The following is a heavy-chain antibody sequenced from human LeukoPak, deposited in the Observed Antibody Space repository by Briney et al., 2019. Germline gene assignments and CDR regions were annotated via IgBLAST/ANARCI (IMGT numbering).Heavy chain of an antibody. CDR2: IYYSGST. CDR3: ARSEGVYYGSGSSGSYYPHWFDP. CDR1: VYSINTYY. D-gene: IGHD3-10*01. J-gene: IGHJ5*02. Sequence: PSETLSLTCTISVYSINTYYWSWIRQPPGKGLEWIGYIYYSGSTKYNPSLQSRVTISLDTSKKQFSLKPNSVTAADTAVYYCARSEGVYYGSGSSGSYYPHWFDPWGQGILVTVSS. V-gene: IGHV4-59*01.